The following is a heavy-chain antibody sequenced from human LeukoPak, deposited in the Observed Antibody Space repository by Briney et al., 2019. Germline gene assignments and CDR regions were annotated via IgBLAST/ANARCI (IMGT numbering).Heavy chain of an antibody. J-gene: IGHJ3*02. CDR2: INHSGST. CDR3: ARGCLLRYFGWLDPNDAFDI. V-gene: IGHV4-34*01. Sequence: PSETLSLTCAVYGGSFSGYYWSWIRQPPGKGLEWIGEINHSGSTNYNPSLKSRVIISVDTSKNQLSLKLSFVTAADTAVYYCARGCLLRYFGWLDPNDAFDIWGQGTMVTVSS. CDR1: GGSFSGYY. D-gene: IGHD3-9*01.